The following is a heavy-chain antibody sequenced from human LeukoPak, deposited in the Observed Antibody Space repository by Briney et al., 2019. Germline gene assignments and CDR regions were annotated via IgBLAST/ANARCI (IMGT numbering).Heavy chain of an antibody. Sequence: EASVKVSCKASGYTFTTYAMHWVRQAPGQRLEWMGWINAGNGNTKYSQDFQGRVTMTRDTSTSTVYMELSSLRSEDTAVYYCARAGGYSGYDYFDYWGQGTLVTVSS. CDR3: ARAGGYSGYDYFDY. D-gene: IGHD5-12*01. J-gene: IGHJ4*02. CDR2: INAGNGNT. V-gene: IGHV1-3*03. CDR1: GYTFTTYA.